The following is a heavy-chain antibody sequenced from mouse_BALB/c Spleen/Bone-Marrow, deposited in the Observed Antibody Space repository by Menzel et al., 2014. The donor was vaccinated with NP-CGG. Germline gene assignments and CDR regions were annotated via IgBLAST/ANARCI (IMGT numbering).Heavy chain of an antibody. CDR3: ARGGHVFSLDY. Sequence: QVQLQQSGAEFVMPGASVKMSCKASGYTFTDKWMHWVKQRPGQGLEWIGAIDTSDSYINYNQKFKGKASLTVDASSSTAYMPLSSLTSDDSAVYYCARGGHVFSLDYWGQGTSVIVSS. J-gene: IGHJ4*01. D-gene: IGHD3-3*01. V-gene: IGHV1-69*01. CDR1: GYTFTDKW. CDR2: IDTSDSYI.